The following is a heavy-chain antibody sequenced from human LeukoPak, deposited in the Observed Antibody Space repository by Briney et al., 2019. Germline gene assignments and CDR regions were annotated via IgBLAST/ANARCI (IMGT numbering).Heavy chain of an antibody. V-gene: IGHV4-39*01. J-gene: IGHJ6*02. CDR3: ARQGPGSTTDDYFYAMDV. CDR2: IYYGGTT. CDR1: GGSISRSSFY. D-gene: IGHD3-16*01. Sequence: PSESLSLTCTVSGGSISRSSFYWGWIRQPPGKGLEWIGSIYYGGTTYYHPSLKSRVTMSLDTSKNQFSLNLSSVTAADTALYYCARQGPGSTTDDYFYAMDVWGQGTTVTVSS.